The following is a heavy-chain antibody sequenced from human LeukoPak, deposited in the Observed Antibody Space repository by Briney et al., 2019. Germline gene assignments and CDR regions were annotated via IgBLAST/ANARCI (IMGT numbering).Heavy chain of an antibody. CDR1: GGSFSGYY. V-gene: IGHV4-34*01. CDR2: INHSGST. Sequence: PSETLSLTCAVYGGSFSGYYWSWIRQPPGKGLEWIGEINHSGSTNYNPSLKSRVTISVDTSKNQFSLKLSSVTAADTAVYYCARESRQWLVRERNNPQYWFDPWGQGTLVTVSS. D-gene: IGHD6-19*01. J-gene: IGHJ5*02. CDR3: ARESRQWLVRERNNPQYWFDP.